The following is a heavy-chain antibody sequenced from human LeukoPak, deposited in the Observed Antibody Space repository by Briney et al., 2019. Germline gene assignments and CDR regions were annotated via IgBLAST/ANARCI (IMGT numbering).Heavy chain of an antibody. J-gene: IGHJ4*02. CDR3: AKGGTITYYYDSSGYLLSV. CDR1: GFTFSSYG. D-gene: IGHD3-22*01. CDR2: ISYDGSNK. Sequence: GRSLRLSCAASGFTFSSYGMHWVRQAPGKGLEWVAVISYDGSNKYYADSVKGRFTISRDNSKNTLYLQMNSLRAEDTAVYYCAKGGTITYYYDSSGYLLSVWGQGTLVTVSS. V-gene: IGHV3-30*18.